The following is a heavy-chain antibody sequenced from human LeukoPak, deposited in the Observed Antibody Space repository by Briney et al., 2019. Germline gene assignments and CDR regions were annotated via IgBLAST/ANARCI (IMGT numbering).Heavy chain of an antibody. D-gene: IGHD3-10*01. CDR3: ARGTYYSGSGPRNWFDP. CDR2: ITRKDAI. CDR1: GFSVSDYY. V-gene: IGHV3-11*01. J-gene: IGHJ5*02. Sequence: GGSLRLSCTASGFSVSDYYMNWIRQSPGKGLEWVSHITRKDAIEYADSVRGRFTISRDNANNLLYLQMDSLRPEDTAVYYCARGTYYSGSGPRNWFDPWGHGTLVTVSS.